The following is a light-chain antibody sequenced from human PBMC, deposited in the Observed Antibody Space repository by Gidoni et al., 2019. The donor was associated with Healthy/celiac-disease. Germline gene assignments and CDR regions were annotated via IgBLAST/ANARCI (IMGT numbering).Light chain of an antibody. V-gene: IGKV3-11*01. CDR1: QSVSSY. CDR2: DAS. J-gene: IGKJ5*01. Sequence: EIVLTQSPAPLSLSPGERATLSCRASQSVSSYLAWYQQKPGQAPRLLIYDASNRATGIPARFSGSGSGTDFTLTISSLEPEDFAVYYCQQRSNWPLITFXXXTRLEFK. CDR3: QQRSNWPLIT.